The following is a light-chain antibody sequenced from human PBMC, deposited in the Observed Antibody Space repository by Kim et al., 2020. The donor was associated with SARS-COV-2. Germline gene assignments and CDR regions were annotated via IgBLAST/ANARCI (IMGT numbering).Light chain of an antibody. CDR2: ATS. Sequence: SVGDRITISCRTSQSIGNYLNWYQQKPGKAPKLLIYATSSLQSGVPSRFSGSGSGTEFTLTISSLQPEDFATYYCQQSYSTPVTFGGGTKVEIK. V-gene: IGKV1-39*01. J-gene: IGKJ4*01. CDR1: QSIGNY. CDR3: QQSYSTPVT.